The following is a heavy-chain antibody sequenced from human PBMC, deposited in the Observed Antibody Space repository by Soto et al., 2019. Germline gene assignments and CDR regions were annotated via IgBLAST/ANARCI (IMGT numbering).Heavy chain of an antibody. V-gene: IGHV1-8*01. CDR3: ARGLLFARLREHVGYYYMDV. CDR2: MNPNSGNT. Sequence: QVQLVQSGAEVKKPGASVKVSCKASGYTFTSYDINWVRQATGQGLEWMGWMNPNSGNTGYAQKFQGRVTMTRNTSISTAYMELSSLRSEDTAVYYCARGLLFARLREHVGYYYMDVWGKGTTVTVSS. D-gene: IGHD3-16*01. CDR1: GYTFTSYD. J-gene: IGHJ6*03.